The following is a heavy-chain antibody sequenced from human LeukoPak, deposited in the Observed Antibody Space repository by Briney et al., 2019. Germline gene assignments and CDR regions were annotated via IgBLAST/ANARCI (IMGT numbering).Heavy chain of an antibody. J-gene: IGHJ4*02. CDR2: ISVHNGNT. Sequence: VASVKVSCKASGYTFTYFGLSWVRQAPGQGLEWLGSISVHNGNTKYAPKFQGRVTITTDTSTSTAYLELRSLRSDDTAVYYCARGLYDGDYWGRGSLVTVSS. V-gene: IGHV1-18*01. D-gene: IGHD3-22*01. CDR3: ARGLYDGDY. CDR1: GYTFTYFG.